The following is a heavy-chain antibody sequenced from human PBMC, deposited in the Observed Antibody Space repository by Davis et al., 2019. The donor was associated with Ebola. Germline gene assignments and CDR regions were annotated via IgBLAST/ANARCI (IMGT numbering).Heavy chain of an antibody. CDR3: ARETTALYYGMDV. D-gene: IGHD1-14*01. CDR1: GYTFTSYY. CDR2: IIPLFGIP. J-gene: IGHJ6*02. V-gene: IGHV1-69*10. Sequence: SVKVSCKASGYTFTSYYMHWVRQAPGQGLEWMGGIIPLFGIPKYVQKFQGRVSFTADKSTSTAYMELSSLRSEDTAVYYCARETTALYYGMDVWGQGTTVTVSS.